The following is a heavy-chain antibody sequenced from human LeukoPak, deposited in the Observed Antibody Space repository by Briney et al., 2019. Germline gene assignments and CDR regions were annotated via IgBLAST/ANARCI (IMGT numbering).Heavy chain of an antibody. Sequence: SVKVSCKASGGTFSSYAISWVRQAPGQGLEWMGRIIPILGIANYAQKFQGRVTITADKSTSTAYMELSSLRSEDTAVYYCAGDYESYCGGGCYSTGYFEYWGQGPLVTVSS. CDR3: AGDYESYCGGGCYSTGYFEY. V-gene: IGHV1-69*04. CDR1: GGTFSSYA. CDR2: IIPILGIA. D-gene: IGHD2-21*02. J-gene: IGHJ4*02.